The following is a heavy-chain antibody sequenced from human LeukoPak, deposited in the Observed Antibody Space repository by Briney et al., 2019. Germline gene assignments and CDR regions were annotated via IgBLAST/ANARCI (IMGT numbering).Heavy chain of an antibody. Sequence: SETLTLTCTVSDGSISRSSYYWGWIRQPPGKGLEWIGSIYYSRSTYYNPSLKSRVTISVDTSKSQFSLKLSSVTAADTAVYYCARQSPVWGGVRDAFDIWGQGTMVTLSS. CDR2: IYYSRST. D-gene: IGHD3-10*01. CDR1: DGSISRSSYY. J-gene: IGHJ3*02. V-gene: IGHV4-39*01. CDR3: ARQSPVWGGVRDAFDI.